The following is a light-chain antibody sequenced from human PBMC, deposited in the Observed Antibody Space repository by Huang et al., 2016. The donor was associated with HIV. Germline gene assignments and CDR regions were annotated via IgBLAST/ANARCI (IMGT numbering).Light chain of an antibody. CDR1: QSVLYSANNKNY. CDR3: QQYYSSPPT. J-gene: IGKJ3*01. CDR2: WAT. V-gene: IGKV4-1*01. Sequence: DIVMTQSPDSLAVSLGERATINCKSSQSVLYSANNKNYLAWYQQKPGQPPNLLIYWATTRESGVPDRVSGSGSGTDFTLTISSLQAEDVAVYYCQQYYSSPPTFGPGTKVVIK.